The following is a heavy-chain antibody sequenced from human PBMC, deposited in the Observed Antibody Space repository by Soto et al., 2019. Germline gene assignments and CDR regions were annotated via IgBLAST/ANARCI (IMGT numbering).Heavy chain of an antibody. CDR1: GGTFSSYA. CDR2: IIPIFGTA. CDR3: ARDGQSSSSRGYYYGMDV. D-gene: IGHD6-13*01. Sequence: ASVKVSCKASGGTFSSYAISWVRQAPGQGLEWMGGIIPIFGTANYAQKFQGRVTITADESTSTAYMELSSLRSEDTAVYYCARDGQSSSSRGYYYGMDVWGQGTTVTVSS. J-gene: IGHJ6*02. V-gene: IGHV1-69*13.